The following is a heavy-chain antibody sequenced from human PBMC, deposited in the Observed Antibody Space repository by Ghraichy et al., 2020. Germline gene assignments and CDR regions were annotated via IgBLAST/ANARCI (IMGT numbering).Heavy chain of an antibody. D-gene: IGHD3-22*01. CDR3: ARWTNAYDSSGYYPA. J-gene: IGHJ5*02. CDR1: GGSFSGYY. Sequence: SETLSLTCAVYGGSFSGYYWSWIRQPPGKGLEWIGEINHSGSTNYNPSLKSRVTISVDTSKNQFSLKLSSVTAADTAVYYCARWTNAYDSSGYYPAWGQGTLVTVSS. CDR2: INHSGST. V-gene: IGHV4-34*01.